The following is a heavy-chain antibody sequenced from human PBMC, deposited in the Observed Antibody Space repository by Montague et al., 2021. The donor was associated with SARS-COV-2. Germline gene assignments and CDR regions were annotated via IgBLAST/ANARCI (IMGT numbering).Heavy chain of an antibody. V-gene: IGHV4-59*09. D-gene: IGHD5/OR15-5a*01. CDR2: YSVST. Sequence: YSVSTNXNPSLNSRVTISVDTSKNQFSLKLSSVTAADTAVYYCARGGGYSVDDRDYWGKGTLVTVSS. J-gene: IGHJ4*02. CDR3: ARGGGYSVDDRDY.